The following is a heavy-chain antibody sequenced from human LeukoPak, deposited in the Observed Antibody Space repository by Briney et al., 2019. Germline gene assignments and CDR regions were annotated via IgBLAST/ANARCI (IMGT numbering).Heavy chain of an antibody. CDR2: ISWNSGSI. CDR3: ARDRSGYSSGWYAY. J-gene: IGHJ4*02. Sequence: SGGSLRLSCAASGFTFDDFAMPWVRQAPGKGLEWVSGISWNSGSIGYADSVKGRFTISRDNAKNSLYLQMNSLRVEDTALYYCARDRSGYSSGWYAYWGQGTLVTVSS. CDR1: GFTFDDFA. V-gene: IGHV3-9*01. D-gene: IGHD6-19*01.